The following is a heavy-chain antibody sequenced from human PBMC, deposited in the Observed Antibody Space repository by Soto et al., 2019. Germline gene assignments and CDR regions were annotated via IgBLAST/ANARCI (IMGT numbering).Heavy chain of an antibody. J-gene: IGHJ6*02. Sequence: PSETLSLTCTVSGGSISSAEDYWSWIRQPPGKGLEWIGYIYYSGSTYYNPSLKSRVTISVDTSKNQFSLKLSSVTAADTAVYYCARSRITDMDVWGQGTTVTVS. V-gene: IGHV4-30-4*01. CDR2: IYYSGST. CDR1: GGSISSAEDY. CDR3: ARSRITDMDV. D-gene: IGHD3-10*01.